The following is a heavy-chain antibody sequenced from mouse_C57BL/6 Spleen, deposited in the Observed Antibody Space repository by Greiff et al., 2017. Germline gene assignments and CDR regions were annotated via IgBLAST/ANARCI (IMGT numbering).Heavy chain of an antibody. CDR2: ISSGGSYT. J-gene: IGHJ3*01. CDR1: GFTFSSYG. V-gene: IGHV5-6*01. CDR3: ARHDYDPAWFAY. D-gene: IGHD2-4*01. Sequence: EVKLMESGGDLVKPGGSLKLSCAASGFTFSSYGMSWVRQTPDKRLEWVATISSGGSYTYYPDSVKGRFTISRDNAKNTLYLQMSSLKSEDTAMYYCARHDYDPAWFAYWGQGTLVTVSA.